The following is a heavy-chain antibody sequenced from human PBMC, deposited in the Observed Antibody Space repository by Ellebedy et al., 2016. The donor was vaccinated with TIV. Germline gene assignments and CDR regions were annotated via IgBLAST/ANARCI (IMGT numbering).Heavy chain of an antibody. V-gene: IGHV3-23*01. CDR1: GFTFSSYA. CDR2: ISGSGGST. Sequence: GGSLRLXXAASGFTFSSYAMSWVRQAPGKGLEWVSAISGSGGSTYYADSVKGRFTISRDNSKNTLYLQMNSLRAEDTAVYYCAKDVILRYFDWLSSGPQYYFDYWGQGTLVTVSS. CDR3: AKDVILRYFDWLSSGPQYYFDY. J-gene: IGHJ4*02. D-gene: IGHD3-9*01.